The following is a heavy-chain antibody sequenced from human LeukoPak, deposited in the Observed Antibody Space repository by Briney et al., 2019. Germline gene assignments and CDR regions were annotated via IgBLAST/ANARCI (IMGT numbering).Heavy chain of an antibody. J-gene: IGHJ6*02. CDR3: AREYQDRVYYYYGMDV. Sequence: ASVKVSCKASGYTFTSYAMHWVRQAPGQRLEWMGWINAGNGNTKYSQKFQGRVTITSDTSASTAYMELSSLRSEDTAVYYCAREYQDRVYYYYGMDVWGQGTTVTVSS. V-gene: IGHV1-3*01. CDR2: INAGNGNT. CDR1: GYTFTSYA. D-gene: IGHD2-2*01.